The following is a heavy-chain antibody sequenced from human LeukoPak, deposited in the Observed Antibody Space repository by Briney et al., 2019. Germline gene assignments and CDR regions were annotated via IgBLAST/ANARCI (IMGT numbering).Heavy chain of an antibody. Sequence: SVKVSCKASGGTFSSYAISWVRQAPGQGLEWMGGIIPIFGTANYAQKFQGRVTITADKSTSTAYMELSSLRSEDTAVYYCASMVRGVINLLYFDYWGQGTLVTVSS. V-gene: IGHV1-69*06. CDR2: IIPIFGTA. J-gene: IGHJ4*02. CDR1: GGTFSSYA. CDR3: ASMVRGVINLLYFDY. D-gene: IGHD3-10*01.